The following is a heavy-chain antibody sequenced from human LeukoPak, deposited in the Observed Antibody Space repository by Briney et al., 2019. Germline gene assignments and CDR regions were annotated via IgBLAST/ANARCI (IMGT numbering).Heavy chain of an antibody. CDR2: IYYSGST. CDR3: ARIVVPAAIGGDWFDP. D-gene: IGHD2-2*01. V-gene: IGHV4-59*02. CDR1: GDSVTSYY. J-gene: IGHJ5*02. Sequence: SETLSLTCTVSGDSVTSYYWSWIRQPPGKGLEWIGYIYYSGSTNYNPSLKSRVTISMETSNNQFSLKVRSVTAADTAVYYCARIVVPAAIGGDWFDPWGQGTLVTVSS.